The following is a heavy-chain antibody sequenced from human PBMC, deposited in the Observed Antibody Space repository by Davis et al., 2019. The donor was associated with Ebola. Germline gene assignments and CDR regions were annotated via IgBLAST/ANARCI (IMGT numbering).Heavy chain of an antibody. V-gene: IGHV4-39*01. CDR1: GGSISSSSYY. D-gene: IGHD2-2*01. J-gene: IGHJ5*02. CDR3: ARQGLNEYIVVVPAARFDP. CDR2: IYYSGST. Sequence: GSLRLSCTVSGGSISSSSYYWGWIRQPPGKGLEWIGSIYYSGSTYYNPSLKSRVTISVDTSKNQFSLKLSSVTAADTAVYYCARQGLNEYIVVVPAARFDPWGQGTLVTVSS.